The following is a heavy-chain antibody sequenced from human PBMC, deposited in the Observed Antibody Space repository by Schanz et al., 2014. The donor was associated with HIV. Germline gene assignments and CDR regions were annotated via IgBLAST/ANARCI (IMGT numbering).Heavy chain of an antibody. D-gene: IGHD3-10*01. J-gene: IGHJ4*02. V-gene: IGHV3-30-3*02. Sequence: VQIVESGGGVVQPGRSLRLSCAASGFTFNSYAMNALSWVRQAPGRGLEWVAVISFDGSNKYYADSVKGRFTISRDDSRNTLYLQMNSLRAEDTAVYYCAKYHRGSGSYDYFDYWGQGTLVTVSS. CDR2: ISFDGSNK. CDR1: GFTFNSYA. CDR3: AKYHRGSGSYDYFDY.